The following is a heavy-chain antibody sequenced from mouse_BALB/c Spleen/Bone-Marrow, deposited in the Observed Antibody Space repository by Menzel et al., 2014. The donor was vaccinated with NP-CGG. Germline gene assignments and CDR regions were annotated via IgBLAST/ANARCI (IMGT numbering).Heavy chain of an antibody. CDR3: TREGYYGSSYVDY. D-gene: IGHD1-1*01. V-gene: IGHV1-69*02. CDR2: IYPSDSYT. J-gene: IGHJ2*01. Sequence: QVQLQQSGAELVRPGASVKVSCKASGYTFTSYWINWVKQRPGQGLEWIGNIYPSDSYTNYNQKFKDKATLTVDKSSSTAYMQLSSPTSEDSAVYYCTREGYYGSSYVDYWGQGTTLTVSS. CDR1: GYTFTSYW.